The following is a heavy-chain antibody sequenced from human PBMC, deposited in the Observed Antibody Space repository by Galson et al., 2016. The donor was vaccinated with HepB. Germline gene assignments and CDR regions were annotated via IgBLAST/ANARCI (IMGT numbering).Heavy chain of an antibody. CDR1: GFTFSNYA. CDR3: TTWLSHHFDY. CDR2: IASPTPNT. V-gene: IGHV3-23*01. J-gene: IGHJ4*02. Sequence: SLRLSCAASGFTFSNYALSWVRRAPGKGLEWVSHIASPTPNTHYADSVRGRFSIYRANSRDTLYLQMDSLTAEDSAIYYCTTWLSHHFDYWDQGTRATVSS. D-gene: IGHD6-19*01.